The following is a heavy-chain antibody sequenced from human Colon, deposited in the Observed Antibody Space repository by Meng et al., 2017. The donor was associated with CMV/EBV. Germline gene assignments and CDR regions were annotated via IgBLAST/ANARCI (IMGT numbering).Heavy chain of an antibody. D-gene: IGHD3-9*01. CDR2: IKNDGSTT. Sequence: EVQLVESGGGVVQPGGLLTLYCEVSVFIFSNYWMHWVRQAPGKGLVWISRIKNDGSTTGYADSVKGRFTISRDNAKNTLYLQMNSLRAEDTAMYYCARDIFWGQSDYWGQGTLVTVSS. J-gene: IGHJ4*02. V-gene: IGHV3-74*01. CDR3: ARDIFWGQSDY. CDR1: VFIFSNYW.